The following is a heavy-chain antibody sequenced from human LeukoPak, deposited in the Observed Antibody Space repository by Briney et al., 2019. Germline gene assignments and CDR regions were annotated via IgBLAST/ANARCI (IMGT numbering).Heavy chain of an antibody. CDR2: IYYSGST. CDR1: GGSFSGYY. V-gene: IGHV4-34*09. D-gene: IGHD3-22*01. J-gene: IGHJ4*02. CDR3: ARAPMRGIPNFDY. Sequence: SSETLSLTCAVYGGSFSGYYWSWIRQPPGKGLEWIGYIYYSGSTDYNPSLTSRVTMSVDMSKNQFSLKLSSVTAADTAVYYCARAPMRGIPNFDYWGQGTLVTVSS.